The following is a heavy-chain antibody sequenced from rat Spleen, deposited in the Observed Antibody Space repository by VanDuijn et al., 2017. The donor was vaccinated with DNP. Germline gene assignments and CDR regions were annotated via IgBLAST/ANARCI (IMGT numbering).Heavy chain of an antibody. CDR1: GFSLTSYH. Sequence: QVQLKESGPGLVRPSETLSLTCTVSGFSLTSYHVSWVRQPPGKGLEWMGVIWDDGSTAYNSALKSRLSISRDTSKSQVLLKMDSLQTEDTAMYFCARWFPPYWFFDFWGPGTMVTVSS. CDR2: IWDDGST. CDR3: ARWFPPYWFFDF. J-gene: IGHJ1*01. V-gene: IGHV2-15*01. D-gene: IGHD1-12*03.